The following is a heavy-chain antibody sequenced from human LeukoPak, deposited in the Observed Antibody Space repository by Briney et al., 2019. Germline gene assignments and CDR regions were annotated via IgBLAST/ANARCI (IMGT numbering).Heavy chain of an antibody. CDR1: GFTFSSYW. D-gene: IGHD3-3*01. V-gene: IGHV3-48*04. CDR3: ARVAVNAGYDFWSGFDYYYMDV. CDR2: ISSSGSTI. Sequence: GGSLRLSCAASGFTFSSYWMSWVRQAPGKGLEWVSYISSSGSTIYYADSVKGRFTICRDNAKNSLYLQMNSLRAEDTAVYYCARVAVNAGYDFWSGFDYYYMDVWGKGTTVTVSS. J-gene: IGHJ6*03.